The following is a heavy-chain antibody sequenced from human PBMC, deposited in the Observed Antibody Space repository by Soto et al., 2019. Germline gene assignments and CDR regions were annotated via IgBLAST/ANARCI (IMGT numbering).Heavy chain of an antibody. D-gene: IGHD3-3*01. CDR3: ARGKGLTYDDFWSGSYYFDY. CDR1: GYTFTGYY. CDR2: INPNSGGT. Sequence: GASVKVSCKASGYTFTGYYLHWVRQAPGQGLEWMGWINPNSGGTNIAQKFQGWVTVTRDTSISTAYMELSRLRSDDTAVYYCARGKGLTYDDFWSGSYYFDYWGQGTLVTVPS. J-gene: IGHJ4*02. V-gene: IGHV1-2*04.